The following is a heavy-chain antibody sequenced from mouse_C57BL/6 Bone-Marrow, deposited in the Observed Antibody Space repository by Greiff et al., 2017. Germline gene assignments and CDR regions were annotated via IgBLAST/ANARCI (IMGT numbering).Heavy chain of an antibody. CDR3: ARPATVVDGYIDD. J-gene: IGHJ1*03. V-gene: IGHV1-59*01. CDR2: IDPSDSST. Sequence: QVQLQQPGAELVRPGTSVKLSCKASGYTFTSYWMHWVKQRPGQGLEWIGVIDPSDSSTNYNQKFKGKATVTVDPSSITAYLQLSSLTSVDSAVYYCARPATVVDGYIDDWGTGTTVTVSS. D-gene: IGHD1-1*01. CDR1: GYTFTSYW.